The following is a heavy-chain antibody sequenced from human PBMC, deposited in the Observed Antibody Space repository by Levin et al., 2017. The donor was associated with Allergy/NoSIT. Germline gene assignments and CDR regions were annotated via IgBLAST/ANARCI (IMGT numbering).Heavy chain of an antibody. Sequence: AGGSLRLSCAASGFTFSDYYMNWVRQAPGKGLEWVSSISSSSTIYYADSVKGRFTISRDNAKNSLYLQMNSLRAEDTAVYYCARDKGLSSQWLTSVYYYYYMDVWGKGTTVTVSS. CDR3: ARDKGLSSQWLTSVYYYYYMDV. CDR2: ISSSSTI. CDR1: GFTFSDYY. J-gene: IGHJ6*03. D-gene: IGHD6-19*01. V-gene: IGHV3-69-1*01.